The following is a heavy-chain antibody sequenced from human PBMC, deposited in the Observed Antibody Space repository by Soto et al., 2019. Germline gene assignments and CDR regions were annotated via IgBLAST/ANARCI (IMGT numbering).Heavy chain of an antibody. J-gene: IGHJ4*02. Sequence: ASGTLFLTCTVFCGSVSGGSYFWSWVRQPPGKGLEWIGYFYYSGSTKYNPSLKSRVTILEDTSKNQFSLKLNSVTAADTAVYYCAREGRMGTFDYWGQGALVTVSS. CDR2: FYYSGST. D-gene: IGHD1-1*01. CDR1: CGSVSGGSYF. CDR3: AREGRMGTFDY. V-gene: IGHV4-61*01.